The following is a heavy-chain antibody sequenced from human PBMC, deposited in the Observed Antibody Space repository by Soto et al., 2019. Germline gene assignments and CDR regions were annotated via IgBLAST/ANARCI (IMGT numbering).Heavy chain of an antibody. D-gene: IGHD3-10*01. CDR2: IYSGGYT. CDR1: GFTVSNNY. Sequence: EVQLVESGGGLIQPGGSLRLSCAVSGFTVSNNYMSWVRQAPGKGLEGVSVIYSGGYTAYGDSVKGRFTISRDNSKNNLYLKRNTVRGGGRALFSGASRPGGGGYGGQGTLVTVSS. J-gene: IGHJ4*02. CDR3: ASRPGGGGY. V-gene: IGHV3-53*01.